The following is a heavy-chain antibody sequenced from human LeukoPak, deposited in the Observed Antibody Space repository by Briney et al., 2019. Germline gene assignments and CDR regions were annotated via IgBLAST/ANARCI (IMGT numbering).Heavy chain of an antibody. D-gene: IGHD1-1*01. V-gene: IGHV3-23*01. CDR2: ISGSGGST. CDR3: AKRGWNGDFDY. J-gene: IGHJ4*02. Sequence: GGSLRLSCAASGFSFSTYAMSWVRQAPGKGLEWVSAISGSGGSTYYADSVKGRFTISRDNSKNTLYLQMNSLRAEDTAVYYCAKRGWNGDFDYWGQGTLVTVSS. CDR1: GFSFSTYA.